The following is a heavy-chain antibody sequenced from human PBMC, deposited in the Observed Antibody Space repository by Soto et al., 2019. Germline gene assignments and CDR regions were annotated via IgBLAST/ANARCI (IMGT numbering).Heavy chain of an antibody. CDR3: ARHAPPTVTNWFDP. V-gene: IGHV4-39*01. Sequence: KPSETLSLTCTVSGGSISSSSYYWGWIRQPPGKGLEWIGSIYYSGSTYYNPSLKSRVTISVDTSKNQFSLKLSSVTAADTAVYYCARHAPPTVTNWFDPWGQGTLVTVSS. CDR1: GGSISSSSYY. D-gene: IGHD4-17*01. CDR2: IYYSGST. J-gene: IGHJ5*02.